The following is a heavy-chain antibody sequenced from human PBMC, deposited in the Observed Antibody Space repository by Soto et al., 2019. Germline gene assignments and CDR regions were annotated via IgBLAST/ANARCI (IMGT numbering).Heavy chain of an antibody. CDR2: IIPIFGTA. CDR1: GGTFSSYA. J-gene: IGHJ4*02. CDR3: VNHGRAGRDY. V-gene: IGHV1-69*13. Sequence: GASVKVSCKASGGTFSSYAISGVRQAPGQGLEWMGGIIPIFGTANYAQKFQGRVTITADESTSTAYMELSSLRSEDTAVYYCVNHGRAGRDYWGQGTLVTVSS.